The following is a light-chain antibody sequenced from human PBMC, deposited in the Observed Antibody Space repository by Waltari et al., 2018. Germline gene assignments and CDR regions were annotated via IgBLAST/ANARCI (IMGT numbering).Light chain of an antibody. Sequence: SYVLTQPPSVSVAPGKTATITCGGANIGSKIVHWYQQRPGQAPVPVIYDDTDRPSGIPERFSGSNSGNTATLTITRVEAGDEADYYCQVWDSSSDRWVFGGGTKLTVL. CDR1: NIGSKI. CDR2: DDT. J-gene: IGLJ3*02. V-gene: IGLV3-21*04. CDR3: QVWDSSSDRWV.